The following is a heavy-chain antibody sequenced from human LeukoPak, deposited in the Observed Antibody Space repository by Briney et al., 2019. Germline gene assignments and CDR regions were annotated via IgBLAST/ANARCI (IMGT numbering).Heavy chain of an antibody. V-gene: IGHV3-43*02. J-gene: IGHJ4*02. Sequence: GGSLRLSCAASGFTFDDYAMHWVRQAPGKGLEWVSLISGDGGNTYYADSVKGRFTISRDNSKNSLYLQMNRLRTEDTAFYYCAKGADPLTWRMTTVAGTRFDFWGQGTLVTVSS. CDR3: AKGADPLTWRMTTVAGTRFDF. D-gene: IGHD6-19*01. CDR2: ISGDGGNT. CDR1: GFTFDDYA.